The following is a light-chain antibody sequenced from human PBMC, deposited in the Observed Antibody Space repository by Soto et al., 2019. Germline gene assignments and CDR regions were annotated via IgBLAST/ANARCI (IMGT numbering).Light chain of an antibody. CDR2: AAS. CDR3: QKYNSVWT. CDR1: LGISNY. J-gene: IGKJ1*01. V-gene: IGKV1-27*01. Sequence: DIQMTQSPSSLSASVGDRVTITCRASLGISNYLAWYQQKPGKVPNLLIYAASTLQSGVPSRFSGSGSGTDFTLTSSSLPHEDVATYYCQKYNSVWTFGQGTKVEIK.